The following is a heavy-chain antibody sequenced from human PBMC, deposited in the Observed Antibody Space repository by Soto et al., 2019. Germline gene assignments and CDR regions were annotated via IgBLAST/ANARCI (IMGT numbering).Heavy chain of an antibody. CDR2: IRAYNGNT. CDR3: ARNYGSGSNDLDY. D-gene: IGHD3-10*01. CDR1: GYTFTSYD. V-gene: IGHV1-18*04. J-gene: IGHJ4*02. Sequence: QVQLVQYGAEVKKPGASVKVSCKASGYTFTSYDISWVRQAPGQGLEWMGWIRAYNGNTKFAQKFQGRVTMATDTSTSTAYMELRSLRSDDTAVYYCARNYGSGSNDLDYWGQGTLVTVSS.